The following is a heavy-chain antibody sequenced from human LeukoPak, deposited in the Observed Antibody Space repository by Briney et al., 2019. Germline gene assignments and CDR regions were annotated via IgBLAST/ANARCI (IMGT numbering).Heavy chain of an antibody. CDR1: GYTFTSYG. V-gene: IGHV1-18*01. CDR2: ISAYNGNT. J-gene: IGHJ4*02. D-gene: IGHD3-3*01. Sequence: ASVKVSRKASGYTFTSYGISWVRQAPGQGLEWMGWISAYNGNTNYAQKLQGRVTMTTDTSTSTAYMELRSLRSDDTAVYYCARDSVTIFGVVSFNLMAFDYWGQGTLVTVSS. CDR3: ARDSVTIFGVVSFNLMAFDY.